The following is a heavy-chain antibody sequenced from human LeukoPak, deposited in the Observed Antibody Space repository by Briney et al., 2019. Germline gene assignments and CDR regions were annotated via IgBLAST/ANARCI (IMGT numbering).Heavy chain of an antibody. CDR2: INHSGST. Sequence: SETLSLTCAVSGGSISSGGYSWSWIRQPPGKGLEWIGEINHSGSTNYNPSLKSRVTISVDTSKNQFSLKLSSVTAADTAVYYCARTHYYYYMDVWGKGTTVTVSS. CDR1: GGSISSGGYS. J-gene: IGHJ6*03. CDR3: ARTHYYYYMDV. V-gene: IGHV4-34*01.